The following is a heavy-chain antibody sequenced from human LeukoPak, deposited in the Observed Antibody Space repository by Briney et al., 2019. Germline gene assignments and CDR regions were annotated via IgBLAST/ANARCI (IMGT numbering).Heavy chain of an antibody. CDR2: INWNGGST. V-gene: IGHV3-20*01. D-gene: IGHD3-3*01. CDR1: GFTFDDYG. Sequence: GGSLRLSCAASGFTFDDYGMSWVRQAPGKGLEWVSGINWNGGSTDYADSVKGRFTISRDNAKNSLYLQMNSLRAEDTALYHCARGRRDYDFWSGRDWFDPWGQGTLVTVSS. J-gene: IGHJ5*02. CDR3: ARGRRDYDFWSGRDWFDP.